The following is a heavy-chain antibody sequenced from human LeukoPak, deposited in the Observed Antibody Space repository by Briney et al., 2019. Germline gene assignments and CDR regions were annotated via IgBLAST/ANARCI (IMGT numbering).Heavy chain of an antibody. CDR2: IYTSGST. CDR3: VRDEEYSSGWYCPIFDN. D-gene: IGHD6-19*01. J-gene: IGHJ4*02. Sequence: TSETLSLTCTVSGGSISSYFWSWLRQPAGKGLEWIGRIYTSGSTNYNPSLESRVTMSMDTSSNQFSLRLTYVTAADTAVYHCVRDEEYSSGWYCPIFDNWGQGILVSVSS. CDR1: GGSISSYF. V-gene: IGHV4-4*07.